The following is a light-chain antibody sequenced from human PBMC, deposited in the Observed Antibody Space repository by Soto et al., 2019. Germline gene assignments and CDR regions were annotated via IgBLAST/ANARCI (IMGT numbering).Light chain of an antibody. CDR1: QDISNY. J-gene: IGKJ1*01. CDR2: DAS. CDR3: QQYNNFST. V-gene: IGKV1-33*01. Sequence: DIQMTQSPSSLSASVGDRVTITCQASQDISNYLNWYQQKPGKAPKLLIYDASNLETGVPSRFSGSGSGTDFTFTISSLQPEDIATYYCQQYNNFSTFGQGTKVEIK.